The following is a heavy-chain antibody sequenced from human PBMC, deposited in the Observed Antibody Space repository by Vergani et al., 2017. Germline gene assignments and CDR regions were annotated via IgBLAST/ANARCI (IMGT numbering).Heavy chain of an antibody. CDR2: IYNSGNG. Sequence: QMPFRESGPGLVKASETLSPTCTVSGDSIISRSYYLGWIRQPPGKGLEWIGRIYNSGNGDSSSSLKSRVTISADTSKNQFSLRLTSVTAADTAVYYCASGKYYSDSTSHFRGRYFDVWGRGTLVTVPS. J-gene: IGHJ2*01. D-gene: IGHD3-16*01. CDR1: GDSIISRSYY. V-gene: IGHV4-39*01. CDR3: ASGKYYSDSTSHFRGRYFDV.